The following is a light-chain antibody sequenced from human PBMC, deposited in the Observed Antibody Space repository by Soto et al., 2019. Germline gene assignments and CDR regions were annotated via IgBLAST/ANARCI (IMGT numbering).Light chain of an antibody. Sequence: EIVMTQSPATLSVSPGERATLSCRASQSVSSNSAWYQQKPGQAPSLLIHGASTRATGIPARFSGSGSGTEFTLTISSLQSEDFAVYYCQQYNNWPPFTFGPGTKVDIK. J-gene: IGKJ3*01. V-gene: IGKV3-15*01. CDR1: QSVSSN. CDR3: QQYNNWPPFT. CDR2: GAS.